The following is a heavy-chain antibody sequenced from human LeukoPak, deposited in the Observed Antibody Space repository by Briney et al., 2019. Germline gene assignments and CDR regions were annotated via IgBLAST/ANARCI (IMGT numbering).Heavy chain of an antibody. CDR3: ARPIVGATRGFDP. J-gene: IGHJ5*02. Sequence: SETLSLTCTVPGGSISNSNYYWGWIRQPPGKGLQWIGSIYHSGTTYHNPSLKSRVTISVDTSKNQFSLKLSSVTAADTAVYYCARPIVGATRGFDPCGQGTLVTVSS. V-gene: IGHV4-39*01. CDR2: IYHSGTT. D-gene: IGHD1-26*01. CDR1: GGSISNSNYY.